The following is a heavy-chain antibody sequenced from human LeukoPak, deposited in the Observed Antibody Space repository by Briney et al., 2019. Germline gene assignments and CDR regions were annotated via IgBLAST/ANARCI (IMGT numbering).Heavy chain of an antibody. CDR1: GGSISSSSFY. CDR2: IYYGGST. V-gene: IGHV4-39*07. D-gene: IGHD1-26*01. CDR3: ARAQVGATPFFDY. Sequence: PSEPLSLTCTVSGGSISSSSFYWGWIRQPPGKGLEWIGSIYYGGSTYYNPSLKSRVTISVDTSKNQFSLKLFSVTAADTAVYYCARAQVGATPFFDYWGQGTLVTVSS. J-gene: IGHJ4*02.